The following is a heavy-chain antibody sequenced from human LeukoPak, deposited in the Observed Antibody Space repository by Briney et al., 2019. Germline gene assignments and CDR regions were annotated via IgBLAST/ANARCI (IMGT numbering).Heavy chain of an antibody. Sequence: PGGSLRLSCAASGFTFSDYYMSWIRQAPGKGLEWISYISSSTTYTNYADSVKGRFTISRDNAKNSLFLKMNSLRAEDTAVYYCARDKSGTLGDHDAFDIWGQGTMVTVSS. V-gene: IGHV3-11*06. CDR2: ISSSTTYT. CDR3: ARDKSGTLGDHDAFDI. CDR1: GFTFSDYY. J-gene: IGHJ3*02. D-gene: IGHD2-21*02.